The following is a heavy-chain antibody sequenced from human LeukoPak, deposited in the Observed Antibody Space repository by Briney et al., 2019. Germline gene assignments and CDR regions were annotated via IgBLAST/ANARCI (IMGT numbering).Heavy chain of an antibody. CDR1: GFTFSSYA. J-gene: IGHJ5*02. CDR2: ISGSVGST. CDR3: ARGRMEAVAGTSEVGWFDP. D-gene: IGHD6-19*01. V-gene: IGHV3-23*01. Sequence: GGSLRLSCAASGFTFSSYAMSWVRQAPGKGREWVSAISGSVGSTYYADSVKGRFTICRDNSKNTLYLQMNSLRAEDTAVYYCARGRMEAVAGTSEVGWFDPWGQGTMVTVSS.